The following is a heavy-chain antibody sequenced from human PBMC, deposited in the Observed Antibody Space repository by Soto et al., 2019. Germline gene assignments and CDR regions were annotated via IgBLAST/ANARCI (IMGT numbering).Heavy chain of an antibody. D-gene: IGHD6-13*01. CDR1: VGTFSSYA. Sequence: SVKVSCKASVGTFSSYAISWVRQAPGQGLEWMGGISPIFGTSNYAQKFQGRVTITADESTSTAYMELSSLRSEDTAVYYCARGIVGYSSIWYPYYFDHWGQGTLVTVSS. J-gene: IGHJ4*02. CDR2: ISPIFGTS. V-gene: IGHV1-69*13. CDR3: ARGIVGYSSIWYPYYFDH.